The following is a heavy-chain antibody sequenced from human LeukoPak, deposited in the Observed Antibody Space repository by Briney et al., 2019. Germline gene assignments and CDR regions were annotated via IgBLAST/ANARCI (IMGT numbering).Heavy chain of an antibody. V-gene: IGHV3-7*01. CDR1: GFTFSSYW. D-gene: IGHD3-10*01. J-gene: IGHJ4*02. Sequence: GGSLRLSCAASGFTFSSYWMSWVRQAPGKGLEWVANIKQDGSEKYYVDSVKGRFTISRDNAKNSLYLQMNSLRAEDAAVYYCARVGYYGSGSSDYWGQGTLVTVSS. CDR3: ARVGYYGSGSSDY. CDR2: IKQDGSEK.